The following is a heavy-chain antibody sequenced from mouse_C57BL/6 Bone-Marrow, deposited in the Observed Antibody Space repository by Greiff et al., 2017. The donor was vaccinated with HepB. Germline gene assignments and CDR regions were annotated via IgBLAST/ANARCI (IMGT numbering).Heavy chain of an antibody. CDR2: INPYNGDT. CDR3: ARGWYYGSSRYYAMDY. D-gene: IGHD1-1*01. CDR1: GYSFTGYF. J-gene: IGHJ4*01. Sequence: EVQLQESGPELVKPGASVKISCKASGYSFTGYFMNWVKQSHGKSLEWIGRINPYNGDTFYNQKFKGKATLTVDKSSSTAHMELLSLTSEDFAVYYCARGWYYGSSRYYAMDYWGQGTSVTVSS. V-gene: IGHV1-37*01.